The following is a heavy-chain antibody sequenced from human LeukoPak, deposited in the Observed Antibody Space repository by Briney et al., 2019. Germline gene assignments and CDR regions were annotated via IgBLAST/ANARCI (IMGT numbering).Heavy chain of an antibody. J-gene: IGHJ3*02. Sequence: SETLSLTCTVSGRSISSYYCSWIRQPPGKGLEWIGYIYYSGSTNYNPSLKSRVTISVDTSKNQFSLKLSSVTAADTAVYYCARDYGDYGDAFDIWGQGTMVTVSS. CDR3: ARDYGDYGDAFDI. CDR2: IYYSGST. CDR1: GRSISSYY. V-gene: IGHV4-59*01. D-gene: IGHD4-17*01.